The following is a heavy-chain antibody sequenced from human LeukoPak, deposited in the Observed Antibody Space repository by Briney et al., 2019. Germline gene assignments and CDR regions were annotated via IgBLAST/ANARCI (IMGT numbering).Heavy chain of an antibody. CDR3: XKDHFPYSSGSVIDY. J-gene: IGHJ4*02. Sequence: GGSLRLSCAASGFTFSNYGMHWVRQAPDKGLEWVAFIRYDESNKHYADSVKGRFTISRDNSKNTLYMQMNSLRTEDTAVYSCXKDHFPYSSGSVIDYWGQGTLVTVSS. D-gene: IGHD6-19*01. CDR1: GFTFSNYG. V-gene: IGHV3-30*02. CDR2: IRYDESNK.